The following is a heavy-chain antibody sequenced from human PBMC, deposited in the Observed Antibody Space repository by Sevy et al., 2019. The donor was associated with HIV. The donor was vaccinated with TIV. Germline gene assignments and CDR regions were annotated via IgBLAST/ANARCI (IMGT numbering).Heavy chain of an antibody. CDR3: ARDRHFYDSSPYYYNYYGMDV. J-gene: IGHJ6*02. Sequence: ASVKVSCKASGYTFSTYGISWVRQAPGQGLEWIGWISGYNGNTNYPQYLQYRVTMTTDTSMATAYMELRSLRADDTAVYYCARDRHFYDSSPYYYNYYGMDVWGQGTTVTISS. V-gene: IGHV1-18*01. CDR2: ISGYNGNT. CDR1: GYTFSTYG. D-gene: IGHD3-22*01.